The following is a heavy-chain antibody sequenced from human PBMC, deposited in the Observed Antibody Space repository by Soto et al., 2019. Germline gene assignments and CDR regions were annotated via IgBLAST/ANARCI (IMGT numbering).Heavy chain of an antibody. J-gene: IGHJ6*03. CDR1: GFTFSSYW. CDR2: IKQDGSEK. V-gene: IGHV3-7*01. CDR3: ARLYPAATHYYYYYMDV. Sequence: GGSLRLSCAASGFTFSSYWMSWVRQAPGKGLEWVANIKQDGSEKYYVDSVKGRFTISRDNAKNSLYLQMNSLRADDSAVYYWARLYPAATHYYYYYMDVWGKGTTVTVSS. D-gene: IGHD2-2*01.